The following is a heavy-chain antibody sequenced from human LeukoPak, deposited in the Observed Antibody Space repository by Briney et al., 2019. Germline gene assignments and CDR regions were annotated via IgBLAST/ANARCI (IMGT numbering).Heavy chain of an antibody. CDR3: ARRLGRKFGERFYYYHYMDV. Sequence: SETLSLTCTVSGGSISTDYWSWIRQPPGKGLEWIGETNHSGSTNYNPSLKSRVTISVDTSKNQFSLKLSSVTAADTAVYYCARRLGRKFGERFYYYHYMDVWGKGTTVTISS. CDR1: GGSISTDY. J-gene: IGHJ6*03. D-gene: IGHD3-10*01. CDR2: TNHSGST. V-gene: IGHV4-34*01.